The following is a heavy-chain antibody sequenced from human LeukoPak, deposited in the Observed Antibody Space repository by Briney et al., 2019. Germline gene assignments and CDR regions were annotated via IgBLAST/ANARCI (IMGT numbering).Heavy chain of an antibody. D-gene: IGHD2-2*02. CDR1: GFTFSSYS. CDR3: ARDCSSTSCYNRIDY. J-gene: IGHJ4*02. V-gene: IGHV3-21*01. Sequence: PGGSLRLSCAASGFTFSSYSMNWVRQAPGKGLEWVAFISSSSSYIYYADSVKGRFTISRDNAKNSRYLQMNSLRAEDTAVYYCARDCSSTSCYNRIDYWGQGTLVTVSS. CDR2: ISSSSSYI.